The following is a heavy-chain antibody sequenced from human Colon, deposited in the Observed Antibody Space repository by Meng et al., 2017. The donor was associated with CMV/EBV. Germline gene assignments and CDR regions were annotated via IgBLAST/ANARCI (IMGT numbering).Heavy chain of an antibody. CDR2: IYYSGST. Sequence: SETLSLTCTVSGGSISSYYWSWIRQPPGKGLEWIGYIYYSGSTNYNPSLKSRVTISVDTSKNQFSLKLSSVTAADTAVYYCARDCSGSYYRHYYYYGMDVWGQGTTVTVSS. CDR3: ARDCSGSYYRHYYYYGMDV. D-gene: IGHD1-26*01. J-gene: IGHJ6*02. V-gene: IGHV4-59*01. CDR1: GGSISSYY.